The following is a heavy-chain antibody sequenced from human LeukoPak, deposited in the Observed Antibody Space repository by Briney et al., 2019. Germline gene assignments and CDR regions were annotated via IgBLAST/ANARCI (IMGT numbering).Heavy chain of an antibody. D-gene: IGHD2/OR15-2a*01. CDR1: GNYW. Sequence: GGSLRLSCAASGNYWMHWVRQAPGKGLVWVSHINSDGSWTSYADSAKGRFTISKDNAKNTVYLQMNNLRAEDTAVYYCVSFYEAYWGRGTLVTVSS. V-gene: IGHV3-74*01. CDR3: VSFYEAY. CDR2: INSDGSWT. J-gene: IGHJ4*02.